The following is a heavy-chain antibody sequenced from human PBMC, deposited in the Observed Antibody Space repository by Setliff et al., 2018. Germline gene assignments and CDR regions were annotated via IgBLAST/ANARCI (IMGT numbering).Heavy chain of an antibody. CDR1: GFTFTNYI. Sequence: GGSLRLSCAASGFTFTNYIIHWVRQAPGKGLEWVAVMSLDETDKYYVDSVKGRFTISRDNAKNSLYLQMNSLRAEDTAVYYCARVGYGVEWGQGTLVTVSS. CDR3: ARVGYGVE. CDR2: MSLDETDK. D-gene: IGHD3-10*01. J-gene: IGHJ4*02. V-gene: IGHV3-30-3*01.